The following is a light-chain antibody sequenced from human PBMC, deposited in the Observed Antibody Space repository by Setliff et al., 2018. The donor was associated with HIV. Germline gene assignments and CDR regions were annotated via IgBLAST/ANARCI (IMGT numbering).Light chain of an antibody. V-gene: IGLV2-14*03. Sequence: QSVLTQPASVSGSPGQSITISCAGTGSAVGGYNYVSWYQQHPSKAPKLMIYDVSKRHSGVSNSFSGSKSGHTASLTISGLQAEDEADYYCSSYPSSNTGVFGTGTKV. CDR2: DVS. CDR3: SSYPSSNTGV. J-gene: IGLJ1*01. CDR1: GSAVGGYNY.